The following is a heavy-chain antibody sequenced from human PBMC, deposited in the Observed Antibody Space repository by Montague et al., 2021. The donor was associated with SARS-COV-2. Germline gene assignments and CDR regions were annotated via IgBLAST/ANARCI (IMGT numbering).Heavy chain of an antibody. J-gene: IGHJ6*02. Sequence: SLRLSGAASGFTFDDYGLSWVRQAPGKGLEWVSGINWNGGSTGYADSVKGRFTISRDNAKNSLYLQMNSLRAEDTALYYCARDYDILTGYYNDHYYYYGMDVWGQGTTVTVSS. CDR2: INWNGGST. V-gene: IGHV3-20*04. CDR1: GFTFDDYG. CDR3: ARDYDILTGYYNDHYYYYGMDV. D-gene: IGHD3-9*01.